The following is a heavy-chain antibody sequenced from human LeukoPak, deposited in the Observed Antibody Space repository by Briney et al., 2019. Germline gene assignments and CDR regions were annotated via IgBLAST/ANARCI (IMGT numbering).Heavy chain of an antibody. V-gene: IGHV1-69*13. CDR3: ARLSVPAAINWFDP. CDR2: IIPIFGTA. D-gene: IGHD2-2*01. CDR1: GGTFSSYA. J-gene: IGHJ5*02. Sequence: SVKVSCKASGGTFSSYAISWVRQAPGQGLGWMGGIIPIFGTANYAQKFQGRVTITADESTSTAYVELSSLRSEDTAVYYCARLSVPAAINWFDPWGQGTLVTVSS.